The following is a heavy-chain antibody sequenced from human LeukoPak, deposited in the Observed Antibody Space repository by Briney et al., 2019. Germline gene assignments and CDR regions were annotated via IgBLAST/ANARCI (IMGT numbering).Heavy chain of an antibody. V-gene: IGHV1-2*02. CDR2: INPNTDYT. J-gene: IGHJ4*02. CDR1: GYTFTGYY. Sequence: ASVKVSCKASGYTFTGYYIHWVRQAPGQGLEWMGYINPNTDYTIYAQNFQDRVTMTRDTSISTAFMELSSLRSDDTAVYCAREEANTRIHFDYWGQGTLVTVSS. D-gene: IGHD3-22*01. CDR3: AREEANTRIHFDY.